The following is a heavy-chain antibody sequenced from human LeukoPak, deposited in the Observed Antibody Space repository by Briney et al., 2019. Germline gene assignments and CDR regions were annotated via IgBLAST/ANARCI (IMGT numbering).Heavy chain of an antibody. CDR3: ARLTRITIFGVVIKYYFDY. Sequence: SETLSLTCTVSGGSISSSSYYWGWIRQPPGKGLEWIGSIYYSGNTYYNPSLKSRVTISVDTSKNQFSLKLSSVTAADTAVYYCARLTRITIFGVVIKYYFDYWGQGTLVTVSS. CDR2: IYYSGNT. CDR1: GGSISSSSYY. V-gene: IGHV4-39*01. D-gene: IGHD3-3*01. J-gene: IGHJ4*02.